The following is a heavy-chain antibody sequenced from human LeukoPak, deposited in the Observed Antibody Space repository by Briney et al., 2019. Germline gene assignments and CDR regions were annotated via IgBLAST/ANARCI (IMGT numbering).Heavy chain of an antibody. J-gene: IGHJ4*02. D-gene: IGHD5-18*01. CDR3: ARRNPGMDFFDY. CDR1: EYTFTSYW. Sequence: SLKISCKGSEYTFTSYWIAWVRQMPGKGLEWMGIIYPGDSDTRYSPSFQGQVTISVDKSINTAYLQWSSLKASDTAIYYCARRNPGMDFFDYWGQGTPVTVSS. CDR2: IYPGDSDT. V-gene: IGHV5-51*01.